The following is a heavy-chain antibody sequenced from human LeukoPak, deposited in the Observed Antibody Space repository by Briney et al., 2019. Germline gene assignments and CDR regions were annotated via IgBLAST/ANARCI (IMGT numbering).Heavy chain of an antibody. V-gene: IGHV1-69*06. CDR1: GGTFSSYA. CDR2: IIPIFGTA. CDR3: ARAPHVDTAMVYRYYYYTDV. D-gene: IGHD5-18*01. J-gene: IGHJ6*03. Sequence: SVKVSCKASGGTFSSYAISWVRQAPGQGLEWMGGIIPIFGTANYAQKFQGRVTITADKSTSTAYMELSSLRSEDTAVYYCARAPHVDTAMVYRYYYYTDVWGKGTTVTVSS.